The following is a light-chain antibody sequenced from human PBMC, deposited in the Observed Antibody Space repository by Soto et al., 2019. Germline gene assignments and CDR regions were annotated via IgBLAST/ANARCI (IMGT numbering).Light chain of an antibody. V-gene: IGLV2-14*03. Sequence: QSVLTQPASVSGSPGQSITISCSGTSIDVGGTDHVSWYLQHPGEAPKLIIYDVGNRPSGVSNRFSGSKADNTATLTVSGLQAEDEADYYCRSYTSFSTYVFGTGTKLTV. CDR3: RSYTSFSTYV. CDR2: DVG. CDR1: SIDVGGTDH. J-gene: IGLJ1*01.